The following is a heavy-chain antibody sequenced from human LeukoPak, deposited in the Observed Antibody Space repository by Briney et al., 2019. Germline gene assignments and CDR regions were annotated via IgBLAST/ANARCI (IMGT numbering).Heavy chain of an antibody. CDR2: IIPILGIA. Sequence: SVKVSCKASGGTFSSYAISWVRQAPGQGLEWMGRIIPILGIANYAQKFQGRVTITADKSTCTAYMELSSLRSEDTAVYYCARRRDGYNFPDYWGQGTLVTVSS. J-gene: IGHJ4*02. V-gene: IGHV1-69*04. D-gene: IGHD5-24*01. CDR1: GGTFSSYA. CDR3: ARRRDGYNFPDY.